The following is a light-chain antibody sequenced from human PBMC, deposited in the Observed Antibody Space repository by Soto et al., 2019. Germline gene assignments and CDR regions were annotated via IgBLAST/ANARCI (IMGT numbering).Light chain of an antibody. CDR1: QSVSSSY. J-gene: IGKJ5*01. Sequence: EIVLTQSPGTLSLSPGERATLSCRASQSVSSSYLAWYQQKPGQAPRLLIYAASIRATDIPDRFSGSGSGTDFTLTISRLEPEDFAVFYWHQYCSSSITFGQGTRLEIK. CDR3: HQYCSSSIT. V-gene: IGKV3-20*01. CDR2: AAS.